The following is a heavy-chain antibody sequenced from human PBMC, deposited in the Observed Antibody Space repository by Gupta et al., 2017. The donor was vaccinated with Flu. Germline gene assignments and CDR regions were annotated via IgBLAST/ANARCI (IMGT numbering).Heavy chain of an antibody. CDR2: TSYDGSNE. CDR3: AKDWRWNFNNFGMNV. Sequence: QEQVVESGGGVVQPGGSLRLSCEASGFSFRTYGMHWVRQAPGKGLEWVAVTSYDGSNEYYADSVKGRFTISKDNSKNTLYLQMNSLRAEDTAVYYCAKDWRWNFNNFGMNVWGQGTTVTVSS. CDR1: GFSFRTYG. J-gene: IGHJ6*02. D-gene: IGHD1-1*01. V-gene: IGHV3-30*18.